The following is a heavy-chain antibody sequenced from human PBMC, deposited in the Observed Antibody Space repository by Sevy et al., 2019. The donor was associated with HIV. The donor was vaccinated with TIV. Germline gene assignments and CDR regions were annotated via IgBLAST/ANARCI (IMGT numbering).Heavy chain of an antibody. CDR3: ARRRPHDYYYFFMDV. Sequence: ASVKVSCKASGYTFTSFGISWVRQAPGQGFEWMGWISPNNGNTKYAQKFQGRVTMTTETSTGTAYMEVRNLKSDETALYYCARRRPHDYYYFFMDVWGKGTTVTVSS. J-gene: IGHJ6*03. CDR2: ISPNNGNT. V-gene: IGHV1-18*01. CDR1: GYTFTSFG.